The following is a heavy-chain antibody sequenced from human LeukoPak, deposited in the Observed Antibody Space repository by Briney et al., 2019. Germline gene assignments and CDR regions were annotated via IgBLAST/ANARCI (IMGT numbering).Heavy chain of an antibody. CDR1: GFTFSDHY. D-gene: IGHD3-22*01. Sequence: GGSLRLSCAASGFTFSDHYVDWVRQAPGKGLEWVGRSRNKANSYTTEYAASVKGRFTISRDGSKNSLYLQMNSLKTEDTAVYYCARVRSGYYYFDYWGQGTLVTVSS. CDR2: SRNKANSYTT. J-gene: IGHJ4*02. V-gene: IGHV3-72*01. CDR3: ARVRSGYYYFDY.